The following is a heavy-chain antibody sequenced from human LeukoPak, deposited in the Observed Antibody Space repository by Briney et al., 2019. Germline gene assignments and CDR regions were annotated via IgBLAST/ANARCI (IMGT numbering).Heavy chain of an antibody. J-gene: IGHJ6*02. Sequence: PGGSLRLSCAASGFTFSSYAMSWVRQAPGKGLEWVGFIRSKAYGGTTEYAASVKGRFTISRDDSKSIAYLQMNSLKTEDTAVYYCSYSSGWHYYYYGMDVWGQGTTVTVSS. CDR3: SYSSGWHYYYYGMDV. V-gene: IGHV3-49*04. CDR2: IRSKAYGGTT. CDR1: GFTFSSYA. D-gene: IGHD6-19*01.